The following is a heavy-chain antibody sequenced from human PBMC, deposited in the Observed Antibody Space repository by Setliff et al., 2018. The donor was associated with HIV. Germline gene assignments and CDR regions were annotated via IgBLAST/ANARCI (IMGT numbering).Heavy chain of an antibody. V-gene: IGHV1-24*01. J-gene: IGHJ4*02. D-gene: IGHD3-3*02. CDR2: FDHEEGKI. Sequence: ASVKVSCKVSGDTLTKLSIYWVRQAPGKGLEWMGGFDHEEGKIIYAQKFQGRVSMTEDTSTDTAYMDLSSLRSDDTAVYYCAAPSSVYIFGVLTPVSFDYWGQGTLAPSPQ. CDR3: AAPSSVYIFGVLTPVSFDY. CDR1: GDTLTKLS.